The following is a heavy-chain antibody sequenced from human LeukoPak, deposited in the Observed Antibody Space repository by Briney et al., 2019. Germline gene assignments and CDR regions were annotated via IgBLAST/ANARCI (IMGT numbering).Heavy chain of an antibody. Sequence: SETLSLTCTVSGGSIDSSDYYWGWIRQPPGKGLEWIGSIYHSGSMCASLKSRVTISVDTSKNQFSLKMSSVTAADTAVYYCARHATSSTSGPPYDYWGQGTLVTVSS. CDR2: IYHSGSM. D-gene: IGHD5-24*01. V-gene: IGHV4-39*01. CDR3: ARHATSSTSGPPYDY. J-gene: IGHJ4*02. CDR1: GGSIDSSDYY.